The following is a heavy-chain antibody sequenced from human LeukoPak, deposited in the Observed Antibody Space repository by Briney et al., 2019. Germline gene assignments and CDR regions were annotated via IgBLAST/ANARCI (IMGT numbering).Heavy chain of an antibody. V-gene: IGHV4-59*08. J-gene: IGHJ6*03. Sequence: PSETLSLTCTVSGGSISSYYWSWIRQPPGKGLEWIGYIYYSGSTNYNPSLKSRVTISVDTSKNQFSLKLSSVTAADTAVYYCARVYGSGSYYNGYYYYYMDVWGKGTTVTTSS. D-gene: IGHD3-10*01. CDR2: IYYSGST. CDR1: GGSISSYY. CDR3: ARVYGSGSYYNGYYYYYMDV.